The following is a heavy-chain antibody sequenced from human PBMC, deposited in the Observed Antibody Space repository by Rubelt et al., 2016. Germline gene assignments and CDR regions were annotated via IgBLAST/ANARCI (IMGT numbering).Heavy chain of an antibody. Sequence: QLQLQESGPGVVKPSETLSLTCTVSGGSISSSSYYWGWIRQPPGKGLEWIGSIYYSGSTQYNPSLKCRVTISVDTSENQLSLKLSSVTAADAAVYYCARTVAGFFRRFDPWGQGTLVTVSS. CDR2: IYYSGST. D-gene: IGHD6-19*01. CDR3: ARTVAGFFRRFDP. J-gene: IGHJ5*02. V-gene: IGHV4-39*01. CDR1: GGSISSSSYY.